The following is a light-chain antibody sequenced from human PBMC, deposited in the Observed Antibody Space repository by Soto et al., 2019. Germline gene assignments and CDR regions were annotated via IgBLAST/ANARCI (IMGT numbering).Light chain of an antibody. CDR3: SSYTTSSTFYV. Sequence: QSVLTQPASVSGSPGQSITISCTGTSSDVGDYDFVSWYQQHPGKAPKVIIYDVNNRPSGVSNRFSGSKSGNTASLTISGLQAEDEAEYSCSSYTTSSTFYVFGTGTKVTVL. CDR2: DVN. CDR1: SSDVGDYDF. V-gene: IGLV2-14*03. J-gene: IGLJ1*01.